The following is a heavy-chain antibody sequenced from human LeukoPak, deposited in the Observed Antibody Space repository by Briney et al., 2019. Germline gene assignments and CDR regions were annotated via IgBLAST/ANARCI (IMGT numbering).Heavy chain of an antibody. J-gene: IGHJ5*02. CDR1: GGSITTYY. CDR3: ARDNPANWFDP. V-gene: IGHV4-59*01. CDR2: IYYSGGT. D-gene: IGHD1-14*01. Sequence: SETLSLTCTVSGGSITTYYWSWIRQSPGKGLEWIGYIYYSGGTNYNPSLKSRVTLSIDASKNQFSLRLSSVTAADTAVNYCARDNPANWFDPWGQGTLVTVSS.